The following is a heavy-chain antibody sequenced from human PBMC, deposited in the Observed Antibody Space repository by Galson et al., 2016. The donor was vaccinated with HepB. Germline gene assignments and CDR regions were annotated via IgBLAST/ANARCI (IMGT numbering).Heavy chain of an antibody. CDR2: INSDGSST. CDR1: GFTFSSYW. V-gene: IGHV3-74*01. J-gene: IGHJ5*02. D-gene: IGHD6-13*01. CDR3: ARDRAADGGTDWFDP. Sequence: SLRLSCAASGFTFSSYWMDWVRQAPGKGLVWVSRINSDGSSTIYADSVKGRFTISRDNAKNTLYLQMNSLRAEDTAVYYCARDRAADGGTDWFDPWGQGTLVTVSS.